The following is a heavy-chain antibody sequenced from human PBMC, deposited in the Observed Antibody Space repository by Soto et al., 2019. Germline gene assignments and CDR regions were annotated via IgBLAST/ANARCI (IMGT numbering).Heavy chain of an antibody. Sequence: QVQLVQSGAEVKKPGSSVKVSCKASGGSFSTSAISWVRQAPGQGLEWMGGIIPIFDTATYAQKFQGKVTFTADESTSTAYMELSSLRSEDTAVYYCRSSTYYYDSSEDWFDPWGQGTLVTVSS. J-gene: IGHJ5*02. V-gene: IGHV1-69*01. D-gene: IGHD3-22*01. CDR1: GGSFSTSA. CDR2: IIPIFDTA. CDR3: RSSTYYYDSSEDWFDP.